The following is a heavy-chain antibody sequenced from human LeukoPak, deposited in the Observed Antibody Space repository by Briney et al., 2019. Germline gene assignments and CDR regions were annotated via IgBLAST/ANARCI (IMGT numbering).Heavy chain of an antibody. D-gene: IGHD1-26*01. CDR3: ASLVGATTGGHV. Sequence: SETLSLTCTVSGYSISSGYYWGWIRQPPGKGLEWIGSIYHSGSTYYNPSLKSRVTISVDTSKNQFSLKLSSVTAADTAVYYCASLVGATTGGHVWGKGTTVTVSS. J-gene: IGHJ6*04. V-gene: IGHV4-38-2*02. CDR2: IYHSGST. CDR1: GYSISSGYY.